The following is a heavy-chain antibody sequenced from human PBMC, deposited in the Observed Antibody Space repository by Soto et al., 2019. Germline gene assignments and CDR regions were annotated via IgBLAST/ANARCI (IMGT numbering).Heavy chain of an antibody. CDR2: MNPNSGNT. CDR3: AREALFRMDV. Sequence: QVQLVQSGAEVKKPGASVKVSCKASGYTFTSYDINWVRQATGQGLEWMGWMNPNSGNTVYAQKFQGRLTRTRNTSIRTAYRELSGLRSEDTAVYYCAREALFRMDVWGQGTTVTVSS. D-gene: IGHD3-10*02. V-gene: IGHV1-8*01. CDR1: GYTFTSYD. J-gene: IGHJ6*02.